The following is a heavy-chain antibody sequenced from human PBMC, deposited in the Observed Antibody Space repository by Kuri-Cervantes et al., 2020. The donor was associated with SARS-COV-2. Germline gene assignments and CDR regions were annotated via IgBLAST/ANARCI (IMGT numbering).Heavy chain of an antibody. Sequence: SETLSLTCAVYGGSFSGYYWSWIRQPPGKGLEWIGEINHSGSTNYNPSLKSRVTISVDTSKNQSSLKLSSVTAADTAVYYCARGPGNWGGFDYWGQGTLVTVSS. V-gene: IGHV4-34*01. CDR1: GGSFSGYY. CDR3: ARGPGNWGGFDY. D-gene: IGHD7-27*01. J-gene: IGHJ4*02. CDR2: INHSGST.